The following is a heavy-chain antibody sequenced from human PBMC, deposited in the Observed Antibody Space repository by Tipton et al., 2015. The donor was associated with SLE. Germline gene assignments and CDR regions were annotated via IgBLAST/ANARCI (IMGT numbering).Heavy chain of an antibody. CDR2: IYHSGST. CDR3: AKYASGTMFEY. CDR1: GYSISTGYY. V-gene: IGHV4-38-2*01. D-gene: IGHD3-10*01. Sequence: TLSLTCAVSGYSISTGYYWGWIRQPPGKGLEWIASIYHSGSTYYNPSLKSRVTISADTSKNRFSLRLTSVTAADTAVYYCAKYASGTMFEYWGQGTLVTVSS. J-gene: IGHJ4*02.